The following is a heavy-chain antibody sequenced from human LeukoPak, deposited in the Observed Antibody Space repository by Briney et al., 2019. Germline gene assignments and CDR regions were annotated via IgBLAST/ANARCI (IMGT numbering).Heavy chain of an antibody. V-gene: IGHV3-30-3*01. J-gene: IGHJ6*02. CDR1: GFTFSSYS. D-gene: IGHD3-10*01. Sequence: GRSLRLSCAASGFTFSSYSMHWVRQAPGQGLEWVALISSDGGYKYYADSVGGRFTISRDTSENTLYLQMNSLRPEDTAVYYCARDRYYGSGPYYGMDVWGQGTTVIVSS. CDR2: ISSDGGYK. CDR3: ARDRYYGSGPYYGMDV.